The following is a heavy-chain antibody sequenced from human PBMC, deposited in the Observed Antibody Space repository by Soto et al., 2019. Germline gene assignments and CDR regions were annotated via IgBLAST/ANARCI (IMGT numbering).Heavy chain of an antibody. CDR1: GASISGFY. CDR2: IYATGTT. D-gene: IGHD2-8*01. J-gene: IGHJ4*02. Sequence: PSETLSLTCTVSGASISGFYWSWIRKSAGKGLEWIGRIYATGTTDYNPSLKSRVMMSVDTSKKQFSLKLRSVTAADTAVYYCARTLMVYAFDYWGQGTLVTVSS. CDR3: ARTLMVYAFDY. V-gene: IGHV4-4*07.